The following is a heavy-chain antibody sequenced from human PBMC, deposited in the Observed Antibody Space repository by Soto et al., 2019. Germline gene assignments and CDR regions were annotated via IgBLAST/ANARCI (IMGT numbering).Heavy chain of an antibody. V-gene: IGHV3-23*01. CDR2: ITTNGHT. D-gene: IGHD6-13*01. J-gene: IGHJ4*02. CDR3: SKGLLNGRWYAAD. CDR1: GFTFSNCV. Sequence: EVHLLESGGVLVQPGESLRLSCATSGFTFSNCVMTWLRQPPWKRLEWVSVITTNGHTYYADSVKGRFTISRDNSNKTVYLQMNSLRAEDTAVYYCSKGLLNGRWYAADWGQGTLVTVSS.